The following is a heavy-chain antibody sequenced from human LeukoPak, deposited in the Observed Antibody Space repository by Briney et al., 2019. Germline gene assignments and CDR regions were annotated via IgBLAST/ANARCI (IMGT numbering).Heavy chain of an antibody. CDR1: GVSISDFY. CDR2: ISYSGDF. D-gene: IGHD3-22*01. Sequence: SETLSLTCTVSGVSISDFYWSWSRQPPGEGLEWIGYISYSGDFSYNPSLRSRVTISMDTSKNQFSLTLTSVTAADTAVYYCARRVTTMTQFDYWGQGTLVTVSS. V-gene: IGHV4-59*01. CDR3: ARRVTTMTQFDY. J-gene: IGHJ4*02.